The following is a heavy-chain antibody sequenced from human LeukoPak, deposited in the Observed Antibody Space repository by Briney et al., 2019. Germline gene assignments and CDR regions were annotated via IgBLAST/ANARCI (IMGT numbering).Heavy chain of an antibody. V-gene: IGHV4-59*08. CDR1: GGSISSYY. Sequence: PSETLSLTCTVSGGSISSYYWSWIRQPPGKGLEWIGYIYYSGSTNYNPSLKSRVTISVDTSKNQFSLKLSSVTAADTAVYYCARHHGSGSYPGYWGQGTLVTASS. CDR3: ARHHGSGSYPGY. J-gene: IGHJ4*02. CDR2: IYYSGST. D-gene: IGHD3-10*01.